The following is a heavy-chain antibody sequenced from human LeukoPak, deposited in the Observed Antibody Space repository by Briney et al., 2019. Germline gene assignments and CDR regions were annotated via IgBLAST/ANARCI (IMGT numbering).Heavy chain of an antibody. J-gene: IGHJ3*02. V-gene: IGHV3-7*01. CDR1: APTFSNSW. D-gene: IGHD2-21*01. CDR3: ARDLDTYVGLIAYDAFDI. CDR2: IKTDGSEK. Sequence: GGSLRLSCRAHAPTFSNSWIASVRQDRGKGLEWVASIKTDGSEKHYVDSVKGRFTMSRDNAKNTPYLQMSSLRAEDTAVYYCARDLDTYVGLIAYDAFDIWGQGTTVTVSS.